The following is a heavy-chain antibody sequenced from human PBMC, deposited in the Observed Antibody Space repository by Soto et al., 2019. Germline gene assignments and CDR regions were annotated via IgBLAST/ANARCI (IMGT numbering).Heavy chain of an antibody. D-gene: IGHD1-1*01. CDR2: INASGST. CDR1: GQSFSGHS. Sequence: QVQLQQWGAGLVKPSETLSLSCAVYGQSFSGHSWAWIRQPPGKGLEWIGEINASGSTYYNPSLKSRVTISTDTSKNHFSLKLSSVSAADTAAYFCARGSGIVALPGELEDVKYDYWGQGTLVNVSS. V-gene: IGHV4-34*01. CDR3: ARGSGIVALPGELEDVKYDY. J-gene: IGHJ4*02.